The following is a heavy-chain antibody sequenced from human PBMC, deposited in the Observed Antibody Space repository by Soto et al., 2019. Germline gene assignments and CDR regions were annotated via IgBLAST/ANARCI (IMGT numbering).Heavy chain of an antibody. J-gene: IGHJ6*02. CDR1: GGSFSGYY. D-gene: IGHD6-13*01. Sequence: LSLTCAVYGGSFSGYYWSWIRQPPGKGLEWIGEINHSGSTNYNPSLKSRVTISVDTSKNQFSLKLSSVTAADTAVYYCARGGIAAAWAYYYYYGMDVWGQGTTVTVSS. CDR3: ARGGIAAAWAYYYYYGMDV. V-gene: IGHV4-34*01. CDR2: INHSGST.